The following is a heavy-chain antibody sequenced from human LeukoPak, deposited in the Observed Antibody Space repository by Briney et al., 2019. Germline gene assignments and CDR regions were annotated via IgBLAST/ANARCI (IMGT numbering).Heavy chain of an antibody. CDR2: INHSGST. CDR3: ARGDAIAAAGTGGYYYYGMDV. CDR1: GGSSSGYY. J-gene: IGHJ6*02. D-gene: IGHD6-13*01. V-gene: IGHV4-34*01. Sequence: SETLSLTCAVYGGSSSGYYWSWIRQPPGKGLEWTGEINHSGSTNYNPSLKSRVTISVDTSKNQFSLKLSSVTAADTAVYYCARGDAIAAAGTGGYYYYGMDVWGQGTTVTVSS.